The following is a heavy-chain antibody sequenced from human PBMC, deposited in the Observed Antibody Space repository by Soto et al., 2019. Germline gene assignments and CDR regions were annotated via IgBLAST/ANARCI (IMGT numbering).Heavy chain of an antibody. Sequence: EVQLLESGGKLVQPGGSLTLSCAASGFTFSTYAMAWVRQAPGKGLEWVSGVSASGLNTDYADPVKGRFYISRDNSKKPVYLHMNSLRAEDTDLYYCAKDRPRRPSGYVFDYWGQGTPVTVSS. D-gene: IGHD5-18*01. V-gene: IGHV3-23*01. CDR3: AKDRPRRPSGYVFDY. CDR1: GFTFSTYA. CDR2: VSASGLNT. J-gene: IGHJ4*02.